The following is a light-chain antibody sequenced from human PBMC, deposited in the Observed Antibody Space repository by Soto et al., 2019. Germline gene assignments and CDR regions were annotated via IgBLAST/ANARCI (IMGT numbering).Light chain of an antibody. Sequence: QSALTQTASVSGSPGQSITISCTGTNSDIGGYNYVSWYQQHPGKAPKLIIYEVSNRPSGVSTRFSGSKSGNTASLTISGLQAEDEADYYCSSYTSSSTSVFGGGTKVTVL. V-gene: IGLV2-14*01. CDR1: NSDIGGYNY. J-gene: IGLJ3*02. CDR3: SSYTSSSTSV. CDR2: EVS.